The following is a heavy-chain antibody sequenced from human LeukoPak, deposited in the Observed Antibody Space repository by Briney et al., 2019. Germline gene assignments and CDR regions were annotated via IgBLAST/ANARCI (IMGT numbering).Heavy chain of an antibody. D-gene: IGHD5-24*01. CDR2: INPNSGDT. CDR1: GYTFTAYY. V-gene: IGHV1-2*02. CDR3: AFSGLDEGPFDY. J-gene: IGHJ4*02. Sequence: ASVKVSCKASGYTFTAYYMHWVRQAPGQGLEWMGWINPNSGDTNYAPNFQGRVTMTRDTSISTAYMDLSRLRSDDTAVYYCAFSGLDEGPFDYWGQGTLVTVSS.